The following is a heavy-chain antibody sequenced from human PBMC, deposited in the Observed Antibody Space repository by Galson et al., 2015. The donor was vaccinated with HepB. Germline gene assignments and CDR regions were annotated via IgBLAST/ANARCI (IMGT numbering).Heavy chain of an antibody. J-gene: IGHJ6*02. CDR1: GGTFSSYA. CDR2: IIPIFGTA. CDR3: ARAVLRYFDWLLPGYYYGMDV. Sequence: SVKVSCKASGGTFSSYAISWVRQAPGQGLEWMGGIIPIFGTANYAQKFQGGVTITADKSTSTAYMELSSLRSEDTAVYYCARAVLRYFDWLLPGYYYGMDVWGQGTTVTVSS. D-gene: IGHD3-9*01. V-gene: IGHV1-69*06.